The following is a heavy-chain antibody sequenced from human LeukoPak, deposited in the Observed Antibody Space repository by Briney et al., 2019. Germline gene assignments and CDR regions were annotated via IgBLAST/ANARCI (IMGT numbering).Heavy chain of an antibody. CDR3: ATEGGSGSYYGDDAFDM. D-gene: IGHD3-10*01. CDR1: GFTFTYHD. Sequence: PGGSLRLSCAASGFTFTYHDMNWVRQAPGKGLEWVGRVKSKADDGTTDYAAPVQGRFTISRDDSKNTLSLQMNSLKTEDTAVYYCATEGGSGSYYGDDAFDMWGQGTMVTVSS. CDR2: VKSKADDGTT. V-gene: IGHV3-15*01. J-gene: IGHJ3*02.